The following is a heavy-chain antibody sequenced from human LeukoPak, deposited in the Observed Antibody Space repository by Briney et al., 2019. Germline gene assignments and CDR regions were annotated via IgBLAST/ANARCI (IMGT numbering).Heavy chain of an antibody. CDR3: ARGAAWSGYYTFDY. CDR2: IYSGGGT. Sequence: GGSLRLSCAASGFTVSSTYMSWVRQAPGKGLEWVSVIYSGGGTYFADSVKGRFTISRDTSKNTLYLQMDSLRAEDTAVYYCARGAAWSGYYTFDYWGQGALVTVSS. J-gene: IGHJ4*02. V-gene: IGHV3-66*02. CDR1: GFTVSSTY. D-gene: IGHD3-3*01.